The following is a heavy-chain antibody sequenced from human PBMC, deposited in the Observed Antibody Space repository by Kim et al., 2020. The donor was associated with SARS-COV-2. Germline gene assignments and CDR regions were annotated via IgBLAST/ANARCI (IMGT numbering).Heavy chain of an antibody. Sequence: ASVKVSCKAFGYTFTKYSIHWVRQAPGQRLEWMGWIDAGAGNRRYAKNFQGRVTITRDTSANIDYMEMSSLTSEDTGIYYCARDLNPTVFDYWGQGSPVT. J-gene: IGHJ4*02. V-gene: IGHV1-3*01. CDR2: IDAGAGNR. D-gene: IGHD4-4*01. CDR3: ARDLNPTVFDY. CDR1: GYTFTKYS.